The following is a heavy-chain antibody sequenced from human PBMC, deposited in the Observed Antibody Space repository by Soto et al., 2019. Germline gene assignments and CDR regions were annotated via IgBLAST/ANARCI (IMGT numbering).Heavy chain of an antibody. CDR2: ISYDGSNK. Sequence: QVQLVESGGGVVQPGRSLRLSCAASGFTFSSYAMHWVRQAPGKGLEWVAVISYDGSNKYYADSVKGRFTISRDNSKNTLYLQMNSLRADDTAVYYCARDPYGDYILGWFDPGGQGTLVTVSS. J-gene: IGHJ5*02. D-gene: IGHD4-17*01. V-gene: IGHV3-30-3*01. CDR3: ARDPYGDYILGWFDP. CDR1: GFTFSSYA.